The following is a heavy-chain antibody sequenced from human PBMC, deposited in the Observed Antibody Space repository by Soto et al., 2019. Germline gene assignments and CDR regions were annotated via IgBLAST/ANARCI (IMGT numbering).Heavy chain of an antibody. D-gene: IGHD1-26*01. CDR3: ARDLQGPSGSYHNWFDP. V-gene: IGHV3-30-3*01. Sequence: GGSLRLSCAASGFTFSSYAMHWVRQAPGKGLEWVAVISYDGSNKYYADSVKGRFTISRDNSKNTLYLQMNSLRAEDTAVYYCARDLQGPSGSYHNWFDPWGQGTLVTVSS. CDR2: ISYDGSNK. CDR1: GFTFSSYA. J-gene: IGHJ5*02.